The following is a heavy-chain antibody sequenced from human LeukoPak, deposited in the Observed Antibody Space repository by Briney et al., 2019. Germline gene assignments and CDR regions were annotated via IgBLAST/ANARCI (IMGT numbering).Heavy chain of an antibody. CDR3: AKDGDSTGYYSSYYNHMDV. V-gene: IGHV3-30*02. CDR1: GFSFSTYG. D-gene: IGHD3-22*01. J-gene: IGHJ6*03. Sequence: GGSLRLSCAASGFSFSTYGFHWVRQAPGKGLEWVTFIRFDGGKKNYADSVRGRFAISRDNSKNTVYLQMNSLRAEDTAIYYCAKDGDSTGYYSSYYNHMDVWGKGTSVTISS. CDR2: IRFDGGKK.